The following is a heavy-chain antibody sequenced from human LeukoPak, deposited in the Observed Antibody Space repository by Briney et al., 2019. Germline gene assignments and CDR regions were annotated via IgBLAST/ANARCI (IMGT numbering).Heavy chain of an antibody. D-gene: IGHD1-26*01. CDR3: AKSKISGSLGLEGYCDY. Sequence: GSLRLSCAASGFTFRTYAMTWVRQAPGKGLEWVSIISGGGGTTYYADSVRGRFTISRDNSKNTLYLQMNSLRAEDTARYYCAKSKISGSLGLEGYCDYWGQEILVTVSS. CDR1: GFTFRTYA. V-gene: IGHV3-23*01. J-gene: IGHJ4*02. CDR2: ISGGGGTT.